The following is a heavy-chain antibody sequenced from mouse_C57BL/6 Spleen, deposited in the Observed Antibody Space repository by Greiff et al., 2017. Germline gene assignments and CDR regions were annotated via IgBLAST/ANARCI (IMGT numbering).Heavy chain of an antibody. J-gene: IGHJ2*01. Sequence: VQLQQSGAELVRPGASVKLSCTASGFNFKDYYMHWVKQRPEQGLEWIGRIDPEDGDTEYAPKFQGKATLTADTSSNTAYLQLSSLTSEDTAVYYCTTWPGILLDYWGQGTTLTVSS. CDR1: GFNFKDYY. CDR3: TTWPGILLDY. CDR2: IDPEDGDT. V-gene: IGHV14-1*01.